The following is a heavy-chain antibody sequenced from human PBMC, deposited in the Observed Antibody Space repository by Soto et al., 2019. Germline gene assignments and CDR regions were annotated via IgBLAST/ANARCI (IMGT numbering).Heavy chain of an antibody. CDR3: AKTWGVVAAAGAFDI. Sequence: PSETLSLTCAVSGGSISSGGYSWSWIRQPPGKGLEWIGYIYYSGTTYYNPSLKSRVTVSVDTSKNQVSLKLSSVTAADTAVYYCAKTWGVVAAAGAFDIWGQGTMVTVSS. CDR1: GGSISSGGYS. CDR2: IYYSGTT. V-gene: IGHV4-30-2*03. D-gene: IGHD2-15*01. J-gene: IGHJ3*02.